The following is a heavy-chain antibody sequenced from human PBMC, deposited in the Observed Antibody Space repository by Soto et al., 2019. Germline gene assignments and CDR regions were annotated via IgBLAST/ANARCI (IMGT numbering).Heavy chain of an antibody. V-gene: IGHV4-31*03. CDR3: ARDQESSGGGMDV. J-gene: IGHJ6*02. Sequence: PSETLSLTCTVSGGSISSGGYYWSWIRQHPGKGLEWIGYIYYSGSTYYNPSLKSRVTIPVDTSKNQFSLKLSSVTAADTAVYYCARDQESSGGGMDVWGQGTTVTVSS. CDR1: GGSISSGGYY. D-gene: IGHD2-15*01. CDR2: IYYSGST.